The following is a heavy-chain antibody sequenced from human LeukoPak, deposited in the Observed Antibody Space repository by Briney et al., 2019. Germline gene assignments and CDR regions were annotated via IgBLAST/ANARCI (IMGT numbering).Heavy chain of an antibody. CDR1: GGSIGSSGFY. D-gene: IGHD6-19*01. CDR3: GRRVSSGWDYFNGLDV. CDR2: IYYPGTT. Sequence: SETLSLTCKVSGGSIGSSGFYWGWFRQPAGKGLEWIGSIYYPGTTHYNPSLESRVTISVDTSKYQVFLTLRSVTATDTAVYYCGRRVSSGWDYFNGLDVWGQGTAVTVSS. J-gene: IGHJ6*02. V-gene: IGHV4-39*01.